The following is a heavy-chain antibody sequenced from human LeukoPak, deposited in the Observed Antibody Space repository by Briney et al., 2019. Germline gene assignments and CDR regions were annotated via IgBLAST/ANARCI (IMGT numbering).Heavy chain of an antibody. CDR3: ARGPTVTHGYYYYYMDV. V-gene: IGHV1-69*05. D-gene: IGHD4-11*01. CDR2: TIPIFGTA. J-gene: IGHJ6*03. Sequence: SVKVSCKASGGTFSSYAISWVRQAPGQGLEWMGGTIPIFGTANYAQKFQGGVTITTDESTSTAYMELSSLRSEDTAVYYCARGPTVTHGYYYYYMDVWGKGTTVTVSS. CDR1: GGTFSSYA.